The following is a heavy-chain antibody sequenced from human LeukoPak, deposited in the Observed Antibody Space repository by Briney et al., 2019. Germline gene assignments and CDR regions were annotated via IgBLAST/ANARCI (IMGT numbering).Heavy chain of an antibody. CDR1: GFTLSDHA. CDR3: ARDVSGWYDFDY. Sequence: PGGSLRLSCADCGFTLSDHAMHWVRQAPGKGLEWVALISSDGINKYYAGSVKGRFTISRDKSKNTLYLQMISLTPEDTAFYYCARDVSGWYDFDYWGQGTLVTVSS. V-gene: IGHV3-30-3*01. J-gene: IGHJ4*02. D-gene: IGHD6-19*01. CDR2: ISSDGINK.